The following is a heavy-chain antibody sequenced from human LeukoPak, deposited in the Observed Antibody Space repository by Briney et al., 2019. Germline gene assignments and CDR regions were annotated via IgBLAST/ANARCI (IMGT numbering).Heavy chain of an antibody. V-gene: IGHV3-21*01. D-gene: IGHD3-3*01. CDR3: ARDSGVNWFDP. CDR1: GFTFSSYS. CDR2: ISSSSSYT. J-gene: IGHJ5*02. Sequence: GGSLRLSCAASGFTFSSYSMNWVRQAPGKGLEWVSSISSSSSYTYYADSVKGRFTISRDNAKNSLYLQMNSLRAEDTAVYYCARDSGVNWFDPWGQGTLVTVSS.